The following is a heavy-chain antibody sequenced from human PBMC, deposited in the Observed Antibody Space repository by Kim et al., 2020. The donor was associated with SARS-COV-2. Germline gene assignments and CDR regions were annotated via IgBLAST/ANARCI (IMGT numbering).Heavy chain of an antibody. Sequence: SETLSLTCTVSGGSISSSYWSWIRQPPGKGLEWIGYIYYTGNTNYNASLKSRVTISVDTTKNQFSLKLSSVTAADTAVYYCARAIPDYGDYWGGAFDIWGQGTMDTVSS. D-gene: IGHD4-17*01. CDR1: GGSISSSY. J-gene: IGHJ3*02. V-gene: IGHV4-59*01. CDR2: IYYTGNT. CDR3: ARAIPDYGDYWGGAFDI.